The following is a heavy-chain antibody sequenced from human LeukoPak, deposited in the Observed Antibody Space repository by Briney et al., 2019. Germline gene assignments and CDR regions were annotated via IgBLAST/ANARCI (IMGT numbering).Heavy chain of an antibody. V-gene: IGHV3-15*01. Sequence: GGSLRLSCAASGFTFNLAWMSWVRQAPGKGLEWGARIRSKADGPTEFPNTEYATPAKDRFTISRDDSLNKAYPQMSRLVTDDTAVYYCVWSSRWVLGFYLAQWGQRNLVTVSS. CDR1: GFTFNLAW. CDR3: VWSSRWVLGFYLAQ. CDR2: IRSKADGPTEFPNT. D-gene: IGHD6-13*01. J-gene: IGHJ1*01.